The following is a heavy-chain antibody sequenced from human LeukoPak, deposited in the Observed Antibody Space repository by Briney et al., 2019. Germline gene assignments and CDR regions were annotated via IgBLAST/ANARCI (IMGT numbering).Heavy chain of an antibody. J-gene: IGHJ6*02. D-gene: IGHD3-10*02. V-gene: IGHV4-4*07. CDR3: ARDLFATSYYYGMDV. CDR2: IYYSGST. CDR1: GGSISSYY. Sequence: SETLSLTCTVSGGSISSYYWSWIRQPAGKGLEWIGRIYYSGSTYYNPSLQSRVTISVDTSKNQFSLKLSSVTAADTAVYYCARDLFATSYYYGMDVWGQGTTVTVSS.